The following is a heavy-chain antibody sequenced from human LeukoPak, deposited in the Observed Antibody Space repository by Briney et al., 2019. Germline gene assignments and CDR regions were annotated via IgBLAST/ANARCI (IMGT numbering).Heavy chain of an antibody. J-gene: IGHJ4*02. CDR2: IYDRGST. CDR1: VGSCSSYY. D-gene: IGHD6-19*01. V-gene: IGHV4-59*12. CDR3: GRRSGWYIF. Sequence: SETVSLTCTVWVGSCSSYYGTWIRQPPGKGLEGIGYIYDRGSTNYNPSLRSRVPISVSTSKNQFSLKLSPFATSDTAVDYCGRRSGWYIFCGQGTLVTVYS.